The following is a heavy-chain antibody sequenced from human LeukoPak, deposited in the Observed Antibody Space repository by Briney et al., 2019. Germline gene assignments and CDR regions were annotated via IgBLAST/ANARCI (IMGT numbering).Heavy chain of an antibody. CDR2: IRNKAFGGTT. CDR3: TRVHYDILTGYLTYYYYYMDA. D-gene: IGHD3-9*01. Sequence: GGSLRLSCTASGFTFGDYAMSWVRQAPGRGLEWVGFIRNKAFGGTTEYAASVKGRFTISRDDSKSIAYLQMNSLKTEDTAVYYCTRVHYDILTGYLTYYYYYMDAWGKGTTVTISS. CDR1: GFTFGDYA. J-gene: IGHJ6*03. V-gene: IGHV3-49*04.